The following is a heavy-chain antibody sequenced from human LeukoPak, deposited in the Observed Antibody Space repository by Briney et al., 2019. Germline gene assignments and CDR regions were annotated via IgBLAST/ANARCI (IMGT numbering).Heavy chain of an antibody. CDR1: GLTGSHNY. CDR3: IVFGDSNH. Sequence: GGSLRLSCAASGLTGSHNYVSWVRQAPGKGLEWVSAIHTSGDTCYADSVKGRFTISRDTSKNTLYLQINSLRVEDTAGYYCIVFGDSNHWGQGTLVTVSS. CDR2: IHTSGDT. J-gene: IGHJ5*02. D-gene: IGHD4-17*01. V-gene: IGHV3-53*01.